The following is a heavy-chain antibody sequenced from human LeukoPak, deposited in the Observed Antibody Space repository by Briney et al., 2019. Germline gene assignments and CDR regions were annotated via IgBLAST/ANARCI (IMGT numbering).Heavy chain of an antibody. CDR3: ARAGTGGSYYHYYYMDV. V-gene: IGHV4-39*07. CDR2: IYYSGST. D-gene: IGHD3-16*01. CDR1: GGSISSSSYY. Sequence: SETLSLTCTVSGGSISSSSYYWGWIRQPPGKGLEWIGSIYYSGSTYYNPSLKSRVTISVDTSKNQFSLKLSSVTAADMAVYYCARAGTGGSYYHYYYMDVWGKGATVTVSS. J-gene: IGHJ6*03.